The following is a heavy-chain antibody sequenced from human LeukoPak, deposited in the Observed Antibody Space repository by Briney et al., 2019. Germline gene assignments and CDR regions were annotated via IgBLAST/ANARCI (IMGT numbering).Heavy chain of an antibody. CDR2: ISWNSGSI. D-gene: IGHD3-3*01. J-gene: IGHJ4*02. CDR1: GFTFDDYA. CDR3: VRGFLGPDY. Sequence: GRSLRLSCAASGFTFDDYAMHWVRKAPGRGLEWVSGISWNSGSIGYADSVKGRFTISRDNAKNSLYLQMNSLRAEDTAVYYCVRGFLGPDYWGQGTAVTVSS. V-gene: IGHV3-9*01.